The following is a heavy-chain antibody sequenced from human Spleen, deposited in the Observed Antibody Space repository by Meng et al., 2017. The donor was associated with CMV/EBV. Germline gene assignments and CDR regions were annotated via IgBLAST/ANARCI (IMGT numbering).Heavy chain of an antibody. J-gene: IGHJ4*02. Sequence: QVQLQQWGAGLLKPSGTLSLTCAVDGGSFSGYYWSWIRQPPGKGLEWIGEINHSGSTNYNPSLKSRVTISVDTSKNQFSLKLSSVTAADTAVYYCARVPGTEDPVIDYWGQGTLVTVSS. V-gene: IGHV4-34*01. D-gene: IGHD3-10*01. CDR2: INHSGST. CDR1: GGSFSGYY. CDR3: ARVPGTEDPVIDY.